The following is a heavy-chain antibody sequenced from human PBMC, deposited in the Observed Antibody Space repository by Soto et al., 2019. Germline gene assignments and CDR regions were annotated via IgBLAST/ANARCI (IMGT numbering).Heavy chain of an antibody. CDR2: ISAYNGNT. CDR1: GYTFTSYG. D-gene: IGHD3-22*01. V-gene: IGHV1-18*01. Sequence: GASVKVSCKASGYTFTSYGISWVRQAPGQGLEWMGWISAYNGNTNYAQKLQGRVTMTTDTSTSTAYMELRSLRSDDTAVYYCAKDFVYDSSGYLPYFDYWGQGTLVTVSS. J-gene: IGHJ4*02. CDR3: AKDFVYDSSGYLPYFDY.